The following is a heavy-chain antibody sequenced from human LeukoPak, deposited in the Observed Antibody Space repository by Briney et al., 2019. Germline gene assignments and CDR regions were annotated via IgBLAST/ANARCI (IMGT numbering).Heavy chain of an antibody. CDR1: GYSISSGYY. J-gene: IGHJ4*02. CDR3: ARGYSGSSPFDY. D-gene: IGHD1-26*01. V-gene: IGHV4-38-2*02. CDR2: IYHSGST. Sequence: SETLSLTCTVSGYSISSGYYWGWIRQPPGEGLEWIGNIYHSGSTYYNPSLKSRVTTSVDTSKNQFSLKLSSVTAADTAVYYCARGYSGSSPFDYWGQGTLVTVSS.